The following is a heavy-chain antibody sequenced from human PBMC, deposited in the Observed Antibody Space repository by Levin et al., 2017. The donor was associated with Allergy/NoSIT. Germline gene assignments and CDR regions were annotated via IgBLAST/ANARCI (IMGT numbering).Heavy chain of an antibody. V-gene: IGHV1-2*02. Sequence: GESLKISCKASGYTFTGYYMHWVRQAPGQGLEWMGWINPNSGGTNYAQKFQGRVTMTRDTSISTAYMELSRLRSDDTAVYYCARAGRYCSGGSCYLPHAFDIWGQGTMVTVSS. CDR1: GYTFTGYY. CDR2: INPNSGGT. D-gene: IGHD2-15*01. J-gene: IGHJ3*02. CDR3: ARAGRYCSGGSCYLPHAFDI.